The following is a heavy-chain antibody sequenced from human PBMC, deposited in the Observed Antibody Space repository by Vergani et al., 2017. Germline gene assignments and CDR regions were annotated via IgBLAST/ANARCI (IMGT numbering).Heavy chain of an antibody. CDR3: ARDVGGSPPDCYYYMDV. D-gene: IGHD1-26*01. Sequence: QLQLQESASGLVKPSQTLSLTCAVSGGSISSGGYSWSWIRQPPGKGLEWIGIIHHSGSTYYNPSLKSRVTISVDSSKNQFSLKLSSVTAADTAVYYCARDVGGSPPDCYYYMDVWGKGTSVTVSS. CDR2: IHHSGST. CDR1: GGSISSGGYS. V-gene: IGHV4-30-2*01. J-gene: IGHJ6*03.